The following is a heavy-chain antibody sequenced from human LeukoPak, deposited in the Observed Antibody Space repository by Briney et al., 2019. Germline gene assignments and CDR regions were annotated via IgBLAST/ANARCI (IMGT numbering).Heavy chain of an antibody. CDR1: GGSISSYY. Sequence: SETLSLTCTVSGGSISSYYWSWIRQPPGKGLEWIGYIYYSGSTNYNSSLKSRVSISIDTSKNRFSLKLSSVTAADTAVYYCARADYYGSGSYPFDYWGQGTLVTVSS. V-gene: IGHV4-59*12. CDR3: ARADYYGSGSYPFDY. CDR2: IYYSGST. D-gene: IGHD3-10*01. J-gene: IGHJ4*02.